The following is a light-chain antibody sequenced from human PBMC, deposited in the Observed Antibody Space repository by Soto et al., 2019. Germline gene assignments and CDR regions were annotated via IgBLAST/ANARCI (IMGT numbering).Light chain of an antibody. V-gene: IGLV1-40*01. CDR3: QSYDGSLSGAV. CDR1: SSNIGAGYD. J-gene: IGLJ2*01. Sequence: QSVLTQPPSVSGAPGQRVTISCTGSSSNIGAGYDVHWYQQLPGTAPKLLIYGNSNRPSGVPDRFSGCKSGTSATLAITGVQAEDEAYDYCQSYDGSLSGAVFGGGTKLTVL. CDR2: GNS.